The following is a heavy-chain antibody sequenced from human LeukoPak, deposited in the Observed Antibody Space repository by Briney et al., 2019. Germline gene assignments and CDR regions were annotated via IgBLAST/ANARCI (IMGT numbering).Heavy chain of an antibody. D-gene: IGHD1-1*01. CDR2: IYYSGST. CDR1: GGSVSSGDYY. V-gene: IGHV4-30-4*01. Sequence: SETLSLTCTVSGGSVSSGDYYWSWIRQPPGKGLEWIGSIYYSGSTYYNPSLKSRVTISVDTSKNQFSLNLRSVTAADTAVYYCARDRYKYYYGMDVWGKGTTVTVSS. J-gene: IGHJ6*04. CDR3: ARDRYKYYYGMDV.